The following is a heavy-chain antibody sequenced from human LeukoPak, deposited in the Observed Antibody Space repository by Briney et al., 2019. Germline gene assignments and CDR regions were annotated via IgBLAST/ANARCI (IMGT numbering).Heavy chain of an antibody. Sequence: SETLSLTCTVSGGSISSYYWSWIRQPPGKGLEWIGYIYYSGSTNYNPSLKSRVTISVDTSKNQFSLKLSSVTAADTAVYYCARVLQYSSSHPFDYWGQGILVTVSS. CDR1: GGSISSYY. J-gene: IGHJ4*02. V-gene: IGHV4-59*01. CDR3: ARVLQYSSSHPFDY. CDR2: IYYSGST. D-gene: IGHD6-6*01.